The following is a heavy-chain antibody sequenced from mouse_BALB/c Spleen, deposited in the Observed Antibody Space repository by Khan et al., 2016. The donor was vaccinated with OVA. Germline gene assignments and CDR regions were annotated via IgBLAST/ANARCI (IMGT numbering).Heavy chain of an antibody. D-gene: IGHD2-1*01. Sequence: QVQLKQSGAELVKPGASVKMSCKASGYTFTSYRIHWIKQRPGQGLEWIGCINPSNGYTSYNEMFKDKATLTSDTSSRTAYIQLSSLSSDDSAVYYCVREEAYGRTDGALAYWGQGTLVTVSA. V-gene: IGHV1S26*01. CDR3: VREEAYGRTDGALAY. J-gene: IGHJ3*01. CDR1: GYTFTSYR. CDR2: INPSNGYT.